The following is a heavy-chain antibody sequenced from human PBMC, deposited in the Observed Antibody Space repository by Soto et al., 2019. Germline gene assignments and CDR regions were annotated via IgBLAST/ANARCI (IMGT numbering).Heavy chain of an antibody. D-gene: IGHD2-15*01. J-gene: IGHJ4*02. CDR2: IYYSGST. Sequence: SETLSLTCTVSGGSISSGGYYWSWIRQHPGKGLEWIGYIYYSGSTYYNPSLKSRVTISVDTSKNQFSLKLSSVTAADTAVYYCATARNEVVVAAYDSWGQGTLVTVSS. V-gene: IGHV4-31*03. CDR1: GGSISSGGYY. CDR3: ATARNEVVVAAYDS.